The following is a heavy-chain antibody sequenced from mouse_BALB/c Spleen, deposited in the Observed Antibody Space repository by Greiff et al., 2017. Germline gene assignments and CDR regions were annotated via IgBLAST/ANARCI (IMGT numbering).Heavy chain of an antibody. CDR3: ARYGNYFYWYFDV. J-gene: IGHJ1*01. D-gene: IGHD2-1*01. CDR1: GFNIKDTY. Sequence: EVHLVESGAELVKPGASVKLSCTASGFNIKDTYMHWVKQRPEQGLEWIGRIDPANGNTKYDPKFQGKATITADTSSNTAYLQLSSLTSEDTAVYYCARYGNYFYWYFDVWGAGTTVTVSS. V-gene: IGHV14-3*02. CDR2: IDPANGNT.